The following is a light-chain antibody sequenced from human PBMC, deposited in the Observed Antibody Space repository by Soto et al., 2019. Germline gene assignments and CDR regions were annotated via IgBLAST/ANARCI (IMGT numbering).Light chain of an antibody. CDR2: DAS. V-gene: IGKV3-15*01. CDR1: QSVRSK. CDR3: QHYKNWPPWT. J-gene: IGKJ1*01. Sequence: EIVLTQSPASLSVSPGERATLSCRASQSVRSKVAWYQQKPGQAPSLVIYDASTRASGIPARFSGSGSGTEFTLTISSLQSEDFGVYYCQHYKNWPPWTFGQGTKVDIK.